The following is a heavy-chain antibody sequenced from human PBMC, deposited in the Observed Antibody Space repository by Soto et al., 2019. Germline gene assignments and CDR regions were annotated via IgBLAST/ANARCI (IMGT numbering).Heavy chain of an antibody. J-gene: IGHJ4*02. CDR2: IYYGGDS. D-gene: IGHD1-26*01. CDR1: GGSISSRTSY. CDR3: ARGGGGGVDC. V-gene: IGHV4-31*03. Sequence: QVQLQESGPGLVKPSQTLSLTCTVSGGSISSRTSYWSWIRQHPGKGLEWIGYIYYGGDSFYNPSLKSRFTKAMDTSENPFSLKLNSVPAADTAVYFWARGGGGGVDCWGQGTLVTVAS.